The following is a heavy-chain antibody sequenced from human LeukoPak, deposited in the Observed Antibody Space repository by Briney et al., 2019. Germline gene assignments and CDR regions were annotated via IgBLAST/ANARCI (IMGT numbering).Heavy chain of an antibody. CDR1: GFTFGNYG. CDR3: ARGSSNVAARNNWFDP. V-gene: IGHV3-20*04. Sequence: GGSLRLSCAASGFTFGNYGMSWVRQAPGKGLEWVSGINWNGGSTGYADSVEGRFTISRDNAKNSQYLQMNSLRAEGTAVYYCARGSSNVAARNNWFDPWGQGTLVTVSS. D-gene: IGHD6-6*01. J-gene: IGHJ5*02. CDR2: INWNGGST.